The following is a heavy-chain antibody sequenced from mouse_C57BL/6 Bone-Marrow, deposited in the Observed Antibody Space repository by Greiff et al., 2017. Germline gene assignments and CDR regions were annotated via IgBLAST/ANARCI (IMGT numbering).Heavy chain of an antibody. V-gene: IGHV1-81*01. CDR3: ARERITTGYYFDY. CDR2: IYPRSGNT. Sequence: VQLQQSGAELARPGASVKLSCKASGYTFTSYGISWVKQRTGQGLEWIGEIYPRSGNTYYNEKFQGKATLTADKSSSTAYMELRSLTSEDSAVYFCARERITTGYYFDYWGQGTTLTVSS. CDR1: GYTFTSYG. D-gene: IGHD2-4*01. J-gene: IGHJ2*01.